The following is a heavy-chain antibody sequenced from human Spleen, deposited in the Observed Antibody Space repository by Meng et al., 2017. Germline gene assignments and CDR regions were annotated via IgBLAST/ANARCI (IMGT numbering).Heavy chain of an antibody. J-gene: IGHJ4*02. Sequence: SVKVSCKASGGTFSSYAISWVRQAPGQGLEWMGGIIPIFGTANYAQKFQGRVTVTADESTNTAYMELSSLTSEDTAVYYCARDLDYGAPAWWGQGTLVTVSS. V-gene: IGHV1-69*13. D-gene: IGHD4-17*01. CDR2: IIPIFGTA. CDR1: GGTFSSYA. CDR3: ARDLDYGAPAW.